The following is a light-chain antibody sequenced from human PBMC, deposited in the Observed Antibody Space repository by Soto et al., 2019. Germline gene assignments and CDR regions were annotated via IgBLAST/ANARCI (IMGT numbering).Light chain of an antibody. CDR3: QTWDTGIVI. Sequence: QPVLTQSPSASASLGASVKLTCTLSSGHNTYAIAWHQQQPEKGPRYLMKLNSDGSHNKGDGIPDRFSGSSSGAERYLTISSLQSEDEADYYCQTWDTGIVIFGGGTKLTVL. J-gene: IGLJ2*01. CDR2: LNSDGSH. V-gene: IGLV4-69*01. CDR1: SGHNTYA.